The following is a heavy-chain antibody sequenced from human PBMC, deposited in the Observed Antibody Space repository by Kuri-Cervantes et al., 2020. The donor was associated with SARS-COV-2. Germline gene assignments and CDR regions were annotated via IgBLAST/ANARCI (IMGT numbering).Heavy chain of an antibody. V-gene: IGHV3-53*01. CDR2: IYSGGST. CDR3: AKSVPVWQQLPYNWFDP. J-gene: IGHJ5*02. CDR1: GFTVSSNY. D-gene: IGHD6-13*01. Sequence: GGSLRLSCAASGFTVSSNYMSWVRQAPGKGLEWVSVIYSGGSTYYADSVKGRFTISRDNSKNTLYLQMNSLRAEDTAVYYCAKSVPVWQQLPYNWFDPWGQGTLVTVSS.